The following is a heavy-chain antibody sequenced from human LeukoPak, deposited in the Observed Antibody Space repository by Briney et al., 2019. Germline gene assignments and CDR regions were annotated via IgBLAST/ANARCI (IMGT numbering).Heavy chain of an antibody. D-gene: IGHD1-26*01. V-gene: IGHV3-43*01. CDR3: ARGVNSGYFDY. J-gene: IGHJ4*02. CDR1: GFALGHYT. Sequence: GGSLRLSCAASGFALGHYTMHWVRQAPGKGLEWVSLISWDGGNTYYADSVKGRFTISRDNNKNSLYLQMNSLRAEATAVYYCARGVNSGYFDYCGQGTLVTVSS. CDR2: ISWDGGNT.